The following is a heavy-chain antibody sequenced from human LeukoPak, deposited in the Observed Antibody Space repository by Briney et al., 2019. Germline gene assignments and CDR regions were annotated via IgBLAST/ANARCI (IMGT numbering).Heavy chain of an antibody. V-gene: IGHV3-23*01. D-gene: IGHD3-9*01. CDR1: GFTFSSYA. Sequence: GGSLRLSCAASGFTFSSYAMSWVRQAPGKGLEWVSAISGSGGSTYYAGSVKGRFTISRDNSKNTLYLQMNSLRAEDTAVYYCAKGSTYYDILTGYFLDYWGQGTLVTVSS. CDR3: AKGSTYYDILTGYFLDY. J-gene: IGHJ4*02. CDR2: ISGSGGST.